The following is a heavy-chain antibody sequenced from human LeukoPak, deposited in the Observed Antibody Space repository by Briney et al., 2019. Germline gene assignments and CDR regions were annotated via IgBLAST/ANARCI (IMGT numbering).Heavy chain of an antibody. Sequence: PSETLSLTCTVSGVSISSYYWGWIRQPPGKGLEWIGSIYYSGSTYYNPSLKSRVTISVDTSKNQFSLKLSSVTAADTAVYYCARHEVDYDFWSGYSSFDYWGQGTLVTVSS. CDR2: IYYSGST. V-gene: IGHV4-39*01. CDR1: GVSISSYY. J-gene: IGHJ4*02. CDR3: ARHEVDYDFWSGYSSFDY. D-gene: IGHD3-3*01.